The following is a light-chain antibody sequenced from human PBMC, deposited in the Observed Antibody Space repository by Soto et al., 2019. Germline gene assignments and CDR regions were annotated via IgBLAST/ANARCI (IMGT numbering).Light chain of an antibody. CDR1: QSVRNN. Sequence: LVMTQSPATLSVSPGERATLSCRASQSVRNNLVWYQQRPGQAPRLLIYDASTRATGVPASFSGSGSGTGFTLTISSLQSEDFALYYCQQYNNWPQTFGQGTKVDIK. V-gene: IGKV3-15*01. CDR3: QQYNNWPQT. J-gene: IGKJ1*01. CDR2: DAS.